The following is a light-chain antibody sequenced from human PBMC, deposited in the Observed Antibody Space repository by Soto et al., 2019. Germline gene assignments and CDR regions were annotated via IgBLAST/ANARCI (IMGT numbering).Light chain of an antibody. Sequence: EIVMTQSPATLSVSPGERATLSCRASQSVSSNLAWYQQKPGQAPRLLIYGASTWATGIPARLSGSGSGTECPLTTTSLQSEDFASYYCQQYNNWPFTFGPGTKVDIK. CDR1: QSVSSN. V-gene: IGKV3-15*01. J-gene: IGKJ3*01. CDR2: GAS. CDR3: QQYNNWPFT.